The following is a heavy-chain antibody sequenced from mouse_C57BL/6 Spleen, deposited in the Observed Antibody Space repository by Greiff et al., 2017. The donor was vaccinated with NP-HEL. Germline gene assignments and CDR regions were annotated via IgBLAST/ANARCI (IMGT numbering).Heavy chain of an antibody. D-gene: IGHD2-4*01. Sequence: EVMLVESGEGLVKPGGSLKLSCAASGFTFSSYAMSWVRQTPEKRLEWVAYISSGGDYIYYADTVKGRFTISRDNARNTLYLQMSSLKSEDTAMYYCTRVERAIYYDYDGYAMDYWGQGTSVTVSS. CDR1: GFTFSSYA. J-gene: IGHJ4*01. V-gene: IGHV5-9-1*02. CDR2: ISSGGDYI. CDR3: TRVERAIYYDYDGYAMDY.